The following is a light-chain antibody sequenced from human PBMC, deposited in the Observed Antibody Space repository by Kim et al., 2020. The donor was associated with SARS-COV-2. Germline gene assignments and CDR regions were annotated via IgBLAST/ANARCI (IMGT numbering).Light chain of an antibody. J-gene: IGLJ2*01. CDR3: QSADSSGTLV. CDR1: ALPKQY. CDR2: KDT. V-gene: IGLV3-25*03. Sequence: SYELTQPSSVSVSPGQTARISCSGDALPKQYVFWYQQKPGLAPVLVIYKDTERPSGIPERFSASGSGTIVTLTISGVQAEDEADYYCQSADSSGTLVFGGGTQLTVL.